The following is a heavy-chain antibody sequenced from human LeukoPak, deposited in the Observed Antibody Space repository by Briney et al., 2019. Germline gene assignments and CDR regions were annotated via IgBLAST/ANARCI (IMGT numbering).Heavy chain of an antibody. J-gene: IGHJ4*02. V-gene: IGHV1-24*01. CDR3: ASTIFGVARFHYFDY. D-gene: IGHD3-3*01. CDR1: GYTLTELS. Sequence: ASVKVSCKVSGYTLTELSMHWVRQAPGKGLEWMGGFDPEDGETIYAQKFQGRVTMTEDTSTDTAYMELSSLRSEDTAVYYCASTIFGVARFHYFDYWGQGTLVTVSS. CDR2: FDPEDGET.